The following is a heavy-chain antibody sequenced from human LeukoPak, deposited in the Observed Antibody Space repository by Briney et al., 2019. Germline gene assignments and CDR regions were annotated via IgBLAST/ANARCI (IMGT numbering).Heavy chain of an antibody. CDR3: ARAPREKSFEINGLPDYFDK. D-gene: IGHD2-8*01. Sequence: SSETLSLTCTVSGGSISSYYWSWIRQPPGKGLEWIGYIYDSESTNYNPSLKSRVTILIDTSKNQFSLKLSSVTAADTAVYFCARAPREKSFEINGLPDYFDKWGLGTLVTVSS. V-gene: IGHV4-59*01. J-gene: IGHJ4*02. CDR1: GGSISSYY. CDR2: IYDSEST.